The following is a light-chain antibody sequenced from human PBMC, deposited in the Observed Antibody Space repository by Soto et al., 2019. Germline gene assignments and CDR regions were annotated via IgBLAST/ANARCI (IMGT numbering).Light chain of an antibody. J-gene: IGKJ1*01. CDR3: LQDYNYPWT. Sequence: AIQMTQSPSSLSAFVGDRVTITCRASQVIKNALGWYQQKPGKAPKLLIYAAFSLQSGVPSRFSGSGSGTDFTLTISSLQPEDFASYYCLQDYNYPWTFGQGTKVEIK. CDR1: QVIKNA. V-gene: IGKV1-6*01. CDR2: AAF.